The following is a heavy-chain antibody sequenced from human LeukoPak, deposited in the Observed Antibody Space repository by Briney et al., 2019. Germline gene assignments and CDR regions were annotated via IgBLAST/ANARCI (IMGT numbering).Heavy chain of an antibody. CDR2: INHSGST. V-gene: IGHV4-34*01. Sequence: SETLSLTCAVYGGSFSGYYWSWIRQPPGKGLEWIGEINHSGSTNYNPSLKSRVTISVDTSKNQFSLKLSSVTAADAAVYYCARRSVGATTKEYYFDYWGQGTLVTVSS. CDR1: GGSFSGYY. J-gene: IGHJ4*02. CDR3: ARRSVGATTKEYYFDY. D-gene: IGHD1-26*01.